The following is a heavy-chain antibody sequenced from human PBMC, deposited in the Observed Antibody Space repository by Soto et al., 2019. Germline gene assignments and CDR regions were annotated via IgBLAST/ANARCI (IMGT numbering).Heavy chain of an antibody. D-gene: IGHD3-22*01. CDR3: ARQGRNTRIVLLKHYAADF. V-gene: IGHV4-39*01. CDR1: TGSVSIKSHY. Sequence: PSETLSLTCAVSTGSVSIKSHYWAWIRQPPGEGLEWIGAIDDSGSTYYSESLKSRVTISVDTSKNQFSLQLNSVTATDTAVYYCARQGRNTRIVLLKHYAADFWGQGTAVT. J-gene: IGHJ6*02. CDR2: IDDSGST.